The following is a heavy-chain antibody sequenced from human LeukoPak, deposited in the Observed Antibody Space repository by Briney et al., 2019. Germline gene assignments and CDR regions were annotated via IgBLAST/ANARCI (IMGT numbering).Heavy chain of an antibody. CDR3: ARGGQGDGYSADEAFDI. Sequence: SQTLSLTCAISGDSVSSNNAACNWIRQSPSTGLEWLGRTYYRSKWYNDYAGSVKSRITINPDTSKNQFSLQVNSVTPEDTAVYYCARGGQGDGYSADEAFDIWGQGTMVTVSS. J-gene: IGHJ3*02. D-gene: IGHD5-24*01. CDR1: GDSVSSNNAA. CDR2: TYYRSKWYN. V-gene: IGHV6-1*01.